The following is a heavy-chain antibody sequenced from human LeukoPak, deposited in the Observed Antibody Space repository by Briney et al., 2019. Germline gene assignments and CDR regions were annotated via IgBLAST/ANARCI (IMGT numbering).Heavy chain of an antibody. V-gene: IGHV1-18*01. CDR3: ARGLRFVRNSGYYFDY. Sequence: ASVTVSCKASGYTFTSYGISWVRQAPGQGLEWMGWISAYNGNTNYAQKLQGRVTMTTDTSTSTAYMELRSLRSDDTAVYYCARGLRFVRNSGYYFDYWGQGTLVTVSS. D-gene: IGHD1-14*01. CDR2: ISAYNGNT. CDR1: GYTFTSYG. J-gene: IGHJ4*02.